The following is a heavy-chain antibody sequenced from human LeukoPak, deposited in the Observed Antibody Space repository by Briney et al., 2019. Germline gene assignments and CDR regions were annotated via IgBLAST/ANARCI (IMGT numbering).Heavy chain of an antibody. V-gene: IGHV3-74*01. CDR2: ISRDGINT. Sequence: PGGSLRLSCAASGFTFSSYWMHWVRQAPGKGLVWVSHISRDGINTDYADSVKGRFTISRDNAKNTLYLEMNSLRVEDTAVYYCVRDPPGASFDCWGQGTLVTVSS. CDR3: VRDPPGASFDC. J-gene: IGHJ4*02. CDR1: GFTFSSYW. D-gene: IGHD7-27*01.